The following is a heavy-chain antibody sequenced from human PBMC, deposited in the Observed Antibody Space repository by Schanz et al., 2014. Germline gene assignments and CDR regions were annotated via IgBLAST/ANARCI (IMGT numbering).Heavy chain of an antibody. V-gene: IGHV3-23*05. Sequence: EVQLVESGGGLVQPGGSLRLSCAASGFTFSTYAMSWVRQAPGKGLEWVSTIYASGATYYADSVKRRFTISRDNSKNTLYLQMNSLRAEDTVVFYCAKGMGYCSGGTCYDCYYYGLDVWGQGTTVTVSS. D-gene: IGHD2-15*01. CDR3: AKGMGYCSGGTCYDCYYYGLDV. CDR1: GFTFSTYA. J-gene: IGHJ6*02. CDR2: IYASGAT.